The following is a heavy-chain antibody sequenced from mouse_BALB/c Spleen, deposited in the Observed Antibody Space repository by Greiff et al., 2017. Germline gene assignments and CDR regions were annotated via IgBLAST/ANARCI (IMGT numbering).Heavy chain of an antibody. Sequence: QVQLKESGAELVRPGTSVKVSCKASGYAFTNYLIEWVKQRPGQGLEWIGVINPGSGGTNYNEKFKGKATLTADKSSSTAYMQLSSLTSDDSAVYFCARQVSRYYFDYWGQGTTLTVSS. CDR3: ARQVSRYYFDY. CDR2: INPGSGGT. J-gene: IGHJ2*01. V-gene: IGHV1-54*01. D-gene: IGHD2-14*01. CDR1: GYAFTNYL.